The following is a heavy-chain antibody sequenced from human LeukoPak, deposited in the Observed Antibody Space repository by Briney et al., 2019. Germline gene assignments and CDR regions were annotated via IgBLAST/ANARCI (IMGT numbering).Heavy chain of an antibody. V-gene: IGHV3-21*01. CDR2: ISSSSSYI. CDR3: ARAVYSGSYYSIEWFDP. J-gene: IGHJ5*02. CDR1: GFTFSSYS. D-gene: IGHD1-26*01. Sequence: KPGGSLRLSCAASGFTFSSYSMNWVRQAPGKGLEWVSSISSSSSYIYYADSVKGRFTVSRDNAKNSLYLQMNSLRAEDTAVYYCARAVYSGSYYSIEWFDPWGQGTLVTVSS.